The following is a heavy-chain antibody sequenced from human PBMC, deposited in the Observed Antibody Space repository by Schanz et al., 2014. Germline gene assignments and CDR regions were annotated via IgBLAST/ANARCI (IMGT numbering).Heavy chain of an antibody. Sequence: QVQLVESGGGLVKPGGSLRLSCAASGFTFSDYYMNWIRQAPGKGLEWVSYISNSGYTIYYADSVKGRFTISRDNAKNSLYLKITSRGAEDTAVYYCARAPPPYSSSPYYWYYGMDVWGQGTTVTVSS. D-gene: IGHD6-6*01. J-gene: IGHJ6*02. CDR3: ARAPPPYSSSPYYWYYGMDV. V-gene: IGHV3-11*01. CDR1: GFTFSDYY. CDR2: ISNSGYTI.